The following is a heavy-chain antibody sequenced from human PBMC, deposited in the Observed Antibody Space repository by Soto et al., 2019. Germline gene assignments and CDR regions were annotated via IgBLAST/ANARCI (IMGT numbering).Heavy chain of an antibody. CDR1: GFTFSSYA. CDR3: AKRRGAGGHFDY. V-gene: IGHV3-23*01. D-gene: IGHD1-26*01. CDR2: VSIGGST. J-gene: IGHJ4*02. Sequence: PGGSLRLSCAASGFTFSSYAMGWVRQGPGKRLEWVAVVSIGGSTHYADSVRGRFTISRDNSKNTLSLQMNSLTAEDTAVYFCAKRRGAGGHFDYWGQGALVTVS.